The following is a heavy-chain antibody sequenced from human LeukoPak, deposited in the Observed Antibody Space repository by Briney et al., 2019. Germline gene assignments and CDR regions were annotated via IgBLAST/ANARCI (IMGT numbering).Heavy chain of an antibody. J-gene: IGHJ4*02. V-gene: IGHV3-7*01. CDR2: IKQDGSEK. CDR3: ARYYYDSSGYHPYYFDY. D-gene: IGHD3-22*01. CDR1: GFTFSSYW. Sequence: GGSLRHSCAASGFTFSSYWMSRVRQAPGKGLEWVANIKQDGSEKYYVDSVKGRFTISRDNAKNSLYLQMNSLRAEDTAVYYCARYYYDSSGYHPYYFDYWGQGTLVTVSS.